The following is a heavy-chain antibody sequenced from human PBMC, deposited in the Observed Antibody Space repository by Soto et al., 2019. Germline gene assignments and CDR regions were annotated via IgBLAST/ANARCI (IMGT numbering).Heavy chain of an antibody. D-gene: IGHD6-25*01. CDR1: GGSISSYY. V-gene: IGHV4-59*01. Sequence: SETLSLTCTVSGGSISSYYCSWIRQPPGKGLEWIGYIYYSGSTNYNPSLKSRVTISVDTSKNQFSLKLSSVTAADTAVYYCAREGSGEAFDIWGQGTMVTVSS. CDR2: IYYSGST. CDR3: AREGSGEAFDI. J-gene: IGHJ3*02.